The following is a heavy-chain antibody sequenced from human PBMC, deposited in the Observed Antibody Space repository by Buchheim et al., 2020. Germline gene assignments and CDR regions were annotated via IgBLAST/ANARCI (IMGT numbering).Heavy chain of an antibody. J-gene: IGHJ5*02. V-gene: IGHV4-59*01. D-gene: IGHD3-16*02. CDR3: ARASMITFGGVIVNGWFDP. CDR2: IYYSGST. Sequence: QVQLQESGPGLVKPSETLSLTCTVSGGSISSYYWSWIRQPPGKGLEWIGYIYYSGSTNYNPSLKSRVTISVATSKNQFSLKLSSVTAADTAVYYCARASMITFGGVIVNGWFDPWGQGTL. CDR1: GGSISSYY.